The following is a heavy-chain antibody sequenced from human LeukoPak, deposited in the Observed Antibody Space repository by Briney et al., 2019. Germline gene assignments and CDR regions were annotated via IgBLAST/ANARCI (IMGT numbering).Heavy chain of an antibody. V-gene: IGHV4-34*01. CDR3: ARVPRHGRSSSFKYYFDY. D-gene: IGHD6-13*01. CDR1: GGSFSGYY. Sequence: SETLSLTCAVYGGSFSGYYWSWIRQPPGKGLEWIGEINHSGSTNYNPSLKSRVTISVDTSKNQFSLKLSSVTAADTAVYYCARVPRHGRSSSFKYYFDYWGQGTLVTVSS. CDR2: INHSGST. J-gene: IGHJ4*02.